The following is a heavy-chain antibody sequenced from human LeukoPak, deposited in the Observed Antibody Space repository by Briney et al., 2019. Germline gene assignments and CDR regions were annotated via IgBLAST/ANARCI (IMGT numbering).Heavy chain of an antibody. CDR1: GFTFSNAW. D-gene: IGHD5-18*01. Sequence: GGSLRLSCAASGFTFSNAWMSWVRQAPGKGLEWVSAISGSGGSTYYADSVKGRFTISRDNSKNTLYLQMNSLRAEDTAVYYCAKEWESPRGYSYGFDYWGQGTLVTVSS. J-gene: IGHJ4*02. CDR2: ISGSGGST. V-gene: IGHV3-23*01. CDR3: AKEWESPRGYSYGFDY.